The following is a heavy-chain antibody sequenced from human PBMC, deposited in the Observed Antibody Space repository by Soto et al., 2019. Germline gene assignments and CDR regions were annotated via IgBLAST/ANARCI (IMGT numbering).Heavy chain of an antibody. CDR3: AKDWGSSGWFNWFNP. D-gene: IGHD6-19*01. J-gene: IGHJ5*02. CDR2: ISHSGTSK. CDR1: GFTVATTG. Sequence: QVQLVESGGGVVQPGESLKVACAASGFTVATTGMHWVRQAPGKGLEWVAMISHSGTSKVYIDSVQGRFNISRDNVKNNLYLQMSSLRPEDTAIYYCAKDWGSSGWFNWFNPWGQGVLVTVSS. V-gene: IGHV3-30*18.